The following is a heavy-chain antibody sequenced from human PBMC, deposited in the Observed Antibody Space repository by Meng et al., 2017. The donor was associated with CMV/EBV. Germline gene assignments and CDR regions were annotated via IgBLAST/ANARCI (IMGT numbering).Heavy chain of an antibody. CDR3: ARGVVVPAAISVRVISVLGYYYYGMDV. J-gene: IGHJ6*02. Sequence: GESLKISCAVSGFTFSSYAMHWVRQAPGKGLEWVAVISYDGSNKYYADSVKGRFTISRDNSKNTLYLQMNSLRAEDTAVYYCARGVVVPAAISVRVISVLGYYYYGMDVWGQGTTVTVSS. V-gene: IGHV3-30*04. D-gene: IGHD2-2*01. CDR1: GFTFSSYA. CDR2: ISYDGSNK.